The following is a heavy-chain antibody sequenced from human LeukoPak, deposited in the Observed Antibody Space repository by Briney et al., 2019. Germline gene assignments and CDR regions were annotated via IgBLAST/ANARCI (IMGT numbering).Heavy chain of an antibody. J-gene: IGHJ6*02. V-gene: IGHV1-3*01. D-gene: IGHD4-23*01. CDR3: ATADYGGFSYYYYGMDV. Sequence: GASVKVSCKASGYTFTSYAMHWVRQAPGQRLEWMGWINAGNGNTKYSQKFQGRVTITRDTSASTAYMELSSLRSEVTAVYYCATADYGGFSYYYYGMDVWGQGTTVTVSS. CDR2: INAGNGNT. CDR1: GYTFTSYA.